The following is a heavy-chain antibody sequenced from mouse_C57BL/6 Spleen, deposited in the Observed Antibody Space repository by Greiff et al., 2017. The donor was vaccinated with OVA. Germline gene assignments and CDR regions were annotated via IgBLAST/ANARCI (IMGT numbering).Heavy chain of an antibody. D-gene: IGHD2-5*01. J-gene: IGHJ4*01. CDR1: GYTFTSYW. CDR2: IDPSDSYT. V-gene: IGHV1-69*01. CDR3: ARQENYSNVVYAKDY. Sequence: QVQLQQPGAELVMPGASVKLSCKASGYTFTSYWMHWVKQRPGQGLEWIGEIDPSDSYTNYNQKFKGKATLTVDKSSSTAYMQLSSLTSEDSAVYYCARQENYSNVVYAKDYWGQGTTVTVSS.